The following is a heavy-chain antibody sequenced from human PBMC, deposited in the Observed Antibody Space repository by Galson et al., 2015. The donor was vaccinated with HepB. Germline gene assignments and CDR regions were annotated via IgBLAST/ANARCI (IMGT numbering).Heavy chain of an antibody. V-gene: IGHV3-23*01. CDR2: ISGSGSNT. J-gene: IGHJ4*02. Sequence: SLRLSCAASGFTFSSYAMSWVRQAPGKGLEWVSAISGSGSNTYYADSVKGRFAISRDNSKNTLYLQMNSLRAEDTAVYYCAKGTGAGSAWLIDYWGQGTLVTVSS. CDR3: AKGTGAGSAWLIDY. D-gene: IGHD3/OR15-3a*01. CDR1: GFTFSSYA.